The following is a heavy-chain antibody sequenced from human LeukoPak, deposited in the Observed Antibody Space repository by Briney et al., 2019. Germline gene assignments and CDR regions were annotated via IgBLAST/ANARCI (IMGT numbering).Heavy chain of an antibody. V-gene: IGHV3-66*01. CDR3: ARISGTHSYHFDS. J-gene: IGHJ4*02. Sequence: PGGSLGLSCAASGFTVSSNYMSWVRQAPGKGLEWVSVIYSGGNTYYADSVKDRFTISRDNSRNTLYLQMNSLRAEDTALYYCARISGTHSYHFDSWGQGALVTVSS. D-gene: IGHD5-12*01. CDR1: GFTVSSNY. CDR2: IYSGGNT.